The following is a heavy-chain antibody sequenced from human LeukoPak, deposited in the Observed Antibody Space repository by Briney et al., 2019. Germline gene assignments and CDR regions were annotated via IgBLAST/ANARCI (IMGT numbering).Heavy chain of an antibody. CDR1: GYIFTGYY. CDR2: IDPNSGGT. Sequence: ASVKVSCKTSGYIFTGYYIYWVRQAPGQGFEWMGWIDPNSGGTNSSQKFQDRVSMARDTSVSTAYMELSRLRSDDTAIYFCTGKGRSTLDYWGQGTLVTLSS. D-gene: IGHD1-26*01. J-gene: IGHJ4*02. CDR3: TGKGRSTLDY. V-gene: IGHV1-2*02.